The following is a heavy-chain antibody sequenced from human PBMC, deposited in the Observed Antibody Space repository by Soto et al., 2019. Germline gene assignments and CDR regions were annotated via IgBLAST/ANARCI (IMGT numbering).Heavy chain of an antibody. J-gene: IGHJ4*02. CDR1: GFTFSSYT. D-gene: IGHD2-21*02. V-gene: IGHV3-21*01. CDR2: ISSSYYI. CDR3: ARGDVVVLTATSNFDY. Sequence: GGSLRLSCAASGFTFSSYTMKWVRQAPGKGLEWVASISSSYYIKYADSVKGRFTISRDNAKNSLYLQMNSLRAEDTAVYYCARGDVVVLTATSNFDYWGQGTLVTVSS.